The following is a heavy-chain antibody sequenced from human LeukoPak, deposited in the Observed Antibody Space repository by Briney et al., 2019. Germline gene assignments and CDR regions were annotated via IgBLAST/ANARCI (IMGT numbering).Heavy chain of an antibody. CDR2: INPNSGGT. Sequence: ASVKVSCKASGYTFTGYYMHWVRQAPGQGLEWMGWINPNSGGTNYAQKFQGRVTMTRDTSISTAYMELSRLRFDDTAVYYCARRQGTTLSFDYWGQGTLVTVSS. CDR3: ARRQGTTLSFDY. CDR1: GYTFTGYY. D-gene: IGHD1-1*01. J-gene: IGHJ4*02. V-gene: IGHV1-2*02.